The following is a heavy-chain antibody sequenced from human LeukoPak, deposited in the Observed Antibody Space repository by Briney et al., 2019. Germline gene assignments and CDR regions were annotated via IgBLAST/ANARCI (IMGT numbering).Heavy chain of an antibody. CDR3: ARDAPQWRNAFDF. D-gene: IGHD6-19*01. CDR1: GYTFTSCG. Sequence: ASVKVSCKASGYTFTSCGICWVRQAPGQGLEWMGWVSAYNGDTNYAQKFQGRVTMTIDTSTSTAYMELRSLSSDDTAVYCCARDAPQWRNAFDFWGQGTMVTVSS. J-gene: IGHJ3*01. CDR2: VSAYNGDT. V-gene: IGHV1-18*01.